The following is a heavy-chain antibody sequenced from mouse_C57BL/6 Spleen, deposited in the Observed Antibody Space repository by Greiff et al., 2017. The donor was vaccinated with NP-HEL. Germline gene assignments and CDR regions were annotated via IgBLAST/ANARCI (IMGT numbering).Heavy chain of an antibody. CDR2: RLPGRGWR. D-gene: IGHD2-14*01. Sequence: VHLVESGAELVKPGASVKLSCKATGYTFTGYWIEWVKQRPGHGLEWIGERLPGRGWRKEKEKGKGKGKGGARTSSNTAYMQLSSLTTEDSAIYDCARCGLYRYDLWFDYWGQGTLVTVSA. CDR3: ARCGLYRYDLWFDY. V-gene: IGHV1-9*01. CDR1: GYTFTGYW. J-gene: IGHJ3*01.